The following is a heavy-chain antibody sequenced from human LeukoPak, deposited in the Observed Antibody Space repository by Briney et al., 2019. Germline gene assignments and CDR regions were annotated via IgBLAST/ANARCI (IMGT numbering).Heavy chain of an antibody. Sequence: GGSLRLSCAASGFTFSSYAMSWVRQAPGKGLEWVSAISGSGGSAYYADSVKGRFTISRDNSKNTLYLQMNSLRAEDTAVYYCAPASLNYYDSSGPPPRYWGQGTLVTVSS. V-gene: IGHV3-23*01. D-gene: IGHD3-22*01. CDR1: GFTFSSYA. J-gene: IGHJ4*02. CDR2: ISGSGGSA. CDR3: APASLNYYDSSGPPPRY.